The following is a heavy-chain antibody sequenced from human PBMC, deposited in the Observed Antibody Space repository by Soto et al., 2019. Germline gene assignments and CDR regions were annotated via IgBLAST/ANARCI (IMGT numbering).Heavy chain of an antibody. D-gene: IGHD1-26*01. V-gene: IGHV3-30*18. CDR1: GFTFSSYA. CDR2: ISYDGPNQ. CDR3: AKVEERWDLTLHSDS. Sequence: QVQLVESGGGVVQPGRSLRLSCAASGFTFSSYAMHWVRQAPGKGLEWVAAISYDGPNQYYGDSVKGPFTIYRDNYRNMQSVQMDSLRDVDKALYYFAKVEERWDLTLHSDSWGRGTLVTVSS. J-gene: IGHJ4*02.